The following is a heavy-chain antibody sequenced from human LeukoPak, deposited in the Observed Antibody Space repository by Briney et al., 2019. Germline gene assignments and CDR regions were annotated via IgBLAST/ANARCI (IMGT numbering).Heavy chain of an antibody. CDR3: ASTAADYYSYYYYYMDV. CDR2: IYSSGST. CDR1: GGSISSYY. J-gene: IGHJ6*03. Sequence: SETLSLTCSVSGGSISSYYWSWIRQPPGKGLEWIGYIYSSGSTNYNPSLKSRVTISGDTSKNQFSLKLASVTAADTAVYYCASTAADYYSYYYYYMDVWGKGTTVTVSS. V-gene: IGHV4-4*09. D-gene: IGHD6-13*01.